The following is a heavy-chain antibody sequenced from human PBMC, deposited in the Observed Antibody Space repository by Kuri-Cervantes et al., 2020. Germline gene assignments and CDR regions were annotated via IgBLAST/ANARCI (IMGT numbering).Heavy chain of an antibody. V-gene: IGHV4-59*08. CDR3: ARLPFNAFDI. J-gene: IGHJ3*02. CDR2: ICYSGNT. CDR1: GGAISSYY. Sequence: SETLSLTCTVSGGAISSYYWSCIRQPPGKGLQWIGYICYSGNTNYNPSLKSRVIMSLDTSKNQFSLSLNSVTAADTAVYYCARLPFNAFDIWGQGTMVTVSS.